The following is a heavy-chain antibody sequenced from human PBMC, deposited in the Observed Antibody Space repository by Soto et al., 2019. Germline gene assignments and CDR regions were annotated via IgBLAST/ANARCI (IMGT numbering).Heavy chain of an antibody. V-gene: IGHV3-23*01. J-gene: IGHJ4*02. CDR2: ISDSGVKT. D-gene: IGHD1-26*01. CDR1: GLTFSNFA. CDR3: AKGIKWELHLDY. Sequence: GSLRLSCAASGLTFSNFAMSWVRQAPGKGLEWVSAISDSGVKTYYADSVKGRFTISRDSSKNTLYLQMNSLRADDTAVYYCAKGIKWELHLDYSGQGTLVTVSS.